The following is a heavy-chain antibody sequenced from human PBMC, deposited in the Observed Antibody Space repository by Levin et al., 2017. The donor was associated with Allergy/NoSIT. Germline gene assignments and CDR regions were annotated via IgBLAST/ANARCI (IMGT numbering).Heavy chain of an antibody. CDR2: MNVHNGNT. J-gene: IGHJ3*02. V-gene: IGHV1-18*01. D-gene: IGHD2-15*01. CDR1: DYTFTNYG. Sequence: ASVKVSCKASDYTFTNYGFTWVRQAPGQGLEWLGWMNVHNGNTKYAQKLQGRVTVTTDTSTSTVYLELRSLRSDDTAMYYCASDHGGGAFDIWGQGTMVTVSS. CDR3: ASDHGGGAFDI.